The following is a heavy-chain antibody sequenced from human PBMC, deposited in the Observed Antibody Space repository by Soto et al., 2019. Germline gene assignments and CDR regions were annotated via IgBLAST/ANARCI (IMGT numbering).Heavy chain of an antibody. CDR1: GFTFGNYG. CDR2: ISRNGDTT. CDR3: ARGMGARSSVPHWFDP. J-gene: IGHJ5*02. V-gene: IGHV3-48*03. D-gene: IGHD6-6*01. Sequence: EVRLVESGGDLVQPGGSLRLSCAASGFTFGNYGINWVRQSPGKGLEWISYISRNGDTTYYAESVKGRFTISRDNAKDSLHLQMNTLRPDDTAVYYCARGMGARSSVPHWFDPWGQGTLVTVSS.